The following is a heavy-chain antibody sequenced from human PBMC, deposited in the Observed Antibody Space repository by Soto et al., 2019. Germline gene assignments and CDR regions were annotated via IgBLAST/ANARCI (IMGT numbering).Heavy chain of an antibody. V-gene: IGHV1-18*01. Sequence: QVQLVQSGAEVKKPGASVKVSCKASGYTFSGQGISWARQAPGQGLEWMGWISAYTGNTHYAQNFQGRFTMTTDTSTSTAYMELRSLRSDDTAIYYCARGTVEKLYGYYFDYWGQGTLVTVSS. J-gene: IGHJ4*02. CDR3: ARGTVEKLYGYYFDY. CDR1: GYTFSGQG. D-gene: IGHD3-16*02. CDR2: ISAYTGNT.